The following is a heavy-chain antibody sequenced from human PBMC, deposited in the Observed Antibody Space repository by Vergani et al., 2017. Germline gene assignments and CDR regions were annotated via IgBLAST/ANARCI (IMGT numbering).Heavy chain of an antibody. CDR3: ARDSGGYHY. V-gene: IGHV3-33*01. D-gene: IGHD2-15*01. J-gene: IGHJ4*02. CDR1: GFTFSSYG. Sequence: QVQLVESGGGVVQPGRSLRLSCAASGFTFSSYGMHWVRQAPGNGLDWVAVIWYEGSNKDYADAGKGRFTISRDNSKNTLDLQMNSLRAEDTAVYYCARDSGGYHYWGQGTLVTVSS. CDR2: IWYEGSNK.